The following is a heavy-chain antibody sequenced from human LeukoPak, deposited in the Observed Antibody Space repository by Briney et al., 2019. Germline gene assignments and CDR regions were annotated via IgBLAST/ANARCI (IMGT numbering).Heavy chain of an antibody. CDR3: ARGGRPNYVWGSYRYSYYFDY. V-gene: IGHV4-34*01. CDR1: GGSFSGYY. CDR2: INHSGST. D-gene: IGHD3-16*02. Sequence: PSETLSLTCTVYGGSFSGYYWSWIRQPPGKGLELIGEINHSGSTNYNPSLKSRVTISVDTSKDQFSLKLNSVTAADTAVYYCARGGRPNYVWGSYRYSYYFDYWGQGTLVTVSS. J-gene: IGHJ4*02.